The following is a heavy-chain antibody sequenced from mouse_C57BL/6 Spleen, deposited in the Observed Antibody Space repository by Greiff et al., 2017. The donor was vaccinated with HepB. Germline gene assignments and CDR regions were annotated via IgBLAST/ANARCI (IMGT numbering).Heavy chain of an antibody. J-gene: IGHJ4*01. V-gene: IGHV5-4*01. D-gene: IGHD1-1*01. Sequence: EVQGVESGGGLVKPGGSLKLSCAASGFTFSSYAMSWVRQTPEKRLEWVATISDGGSYTYYPDNVKGRFTISRDNAKNNLYLQMSHLKSEDTAMYYCAREDYGRNYAMDYWGQGTSVTVSS. CDR2: ISDGGSYT. CDR1: GFTFSSYA. CDR3: AREDYGRNYAMDY.